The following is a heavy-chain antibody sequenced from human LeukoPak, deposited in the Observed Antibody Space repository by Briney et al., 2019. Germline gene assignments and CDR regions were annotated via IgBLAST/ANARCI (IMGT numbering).Heavy chain of an antibody. J-gene: IGHJ4*02. CDR2: IPYDGSNK. CDR1: GFTFSSYA. Sequence: GGSLRLSCAASGFTFSSYAMHWVRQAPGKGLEWVAVIPYDGSNKYYADSVKGRFTISRDNSKNTLYLQMNSLRAEDTAVYYCARDRGHYFDYWGQGTLVPVSS. D-gene: IGHD3-10*01. V-gene: IGHV3-30-3*01. CDR3: ARDRGHYFDY.